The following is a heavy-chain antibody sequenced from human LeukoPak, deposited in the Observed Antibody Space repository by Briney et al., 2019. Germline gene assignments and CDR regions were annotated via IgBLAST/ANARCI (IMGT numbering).Heavy chain of an antibody. D-gene: IGHD5-12*01. V-gene: IGHV1-2*02. CDR2: INPNSGGT. Sequence: ASVTVSFKASGYTFTGYYMHWVRQAPGQGLEWMGWINPNSGGTNYAQKFQGRVTMTRDTSISTAYMELSRLTSDDTAVYYCARDLGSIVATFDFFWYFDLWGRGTLLTVSS. CDR3: ARDLGSIVATFDFFWYFDL. J-gene: IGHJ2*01. CDR1: GYTFTGYY.